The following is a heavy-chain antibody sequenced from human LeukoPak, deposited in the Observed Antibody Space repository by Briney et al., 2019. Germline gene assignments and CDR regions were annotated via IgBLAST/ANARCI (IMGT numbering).Heavy chain of an antibody. CDR3: ARGYDFWSGYYYYYYYGMDV. CDR2: INSDGSST. Sequence: GGSLRLSCAASGFTFSSYWMHWVRQAPGKGLVWVSRINSDGSSTSYADSAKGRFTISRDNAKNTLYLQMNSLRAEDTAVYYCARGYDFWSGYYYYYYYGMDVWGQGTTVTVSS. D-gene: IGHD3-3*01. CDR1: GFTFSSYW. J-gene: IGHJ6*02. V-gene: IGHV3-74*01.